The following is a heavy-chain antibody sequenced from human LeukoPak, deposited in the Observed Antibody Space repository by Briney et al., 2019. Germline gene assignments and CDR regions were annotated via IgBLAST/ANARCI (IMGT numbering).Heavy chain of an antibody. CDR2: IYHSGST. Sequence: ASETLSLTCTVSGGSISSGSYYWSWIRQPPGKGLEWIGYIYHSGSTYYNPSLKSRVTISVDTSKNQFSLKLSSVTAADTAVYYCARDIVGATDYWGQGTLVTVSS. CDR1: GGSISSGSYY. J-gene: IGHJ4*02. CDR3: ARDIVGATDY. D-gene: IGHD1-26*01. V-gene: IGHV4-30-2*01.